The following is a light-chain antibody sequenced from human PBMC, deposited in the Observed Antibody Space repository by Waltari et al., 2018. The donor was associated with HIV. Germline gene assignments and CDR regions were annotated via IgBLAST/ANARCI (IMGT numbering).Light chain of an antibody. CDR2: DDK. V-gene: IGLV2-8*01. CDR1: RSDVGGYNY. Sequence: QSALTQPPSASGSPGQSVTISCTGTRSDVGGYNYVPWYHKPPGKAPKLMICDDKKRPSGVPDRFSGSKSGNTAFLTVSGLQAEDEADYYCKSYAGSSNPYVFGPGTKVTVL. J-gene: IGLJ1*01. CDR3: KSYAGSSNPYV.